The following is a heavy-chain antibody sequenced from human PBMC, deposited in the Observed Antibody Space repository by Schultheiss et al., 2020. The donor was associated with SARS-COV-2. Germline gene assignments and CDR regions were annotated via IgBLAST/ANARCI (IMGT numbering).Heavy chain of an antibody. CDR1: GFTFISYT. CDR3: ARVVSVVVPAAIEKFFDY. D-gene: IGHD2-2*01. V-gene: IGHV3-30*01. Sequence: SLKISCAASGFTFISYTMHWVRQAPGKGLEWVALISYDGTYKDYADSVKGRFAISRDNSKKTLYLQMNSLRAEDTAVYYCARVVSVVVPAAIEKFFDYWGQGTLVTVSS. CDR2: ISYDGTYK. J-gene: IGHJ4*02.